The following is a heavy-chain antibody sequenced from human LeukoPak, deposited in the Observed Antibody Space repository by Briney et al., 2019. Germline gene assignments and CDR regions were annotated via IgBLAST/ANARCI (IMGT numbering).Heavy chain of an antibody. D-gene: IGHD6-13*01. CDR3: AKDPLSGSSWYYFDY. CDR2: ISGSGGST. CDR1: GFTFSSYA. Sequence: GGSLRLSCAASGFTFSSYAMSWVRQAPGKGVEWVSAISGSGGSTYYAESVKGRFTISTHNSKNTLYLQMNSLRAEDTAVYYCAKDPLSGSSWYYFDYWGQGTLVTVSS. J-gene: IGHJ4*02. V-gene: IGHV3-23*01.